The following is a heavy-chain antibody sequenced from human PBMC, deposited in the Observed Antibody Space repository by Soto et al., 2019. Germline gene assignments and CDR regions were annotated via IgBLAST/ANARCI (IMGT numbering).Heavy chain of an antibody. V-gene: IGHV3-7*01. J-gene: IGHJ4*02. CDR1: GFTFSSYW. Sequence: EVQLVESGGGLVQPGGSLRLSCAASGFTFSSYWMSWVRQAPGKGLEWVANIKQDGSEKYYVDSVKGRFTISRDNAKNSLYLQMNSLRAEDTVVYYCAREQRYYDYIWGSYRITPYFDYWGQGTLVTVSS. D-gene: IGHD3-16*02. CDR3: AREQRYYDYIWGSYRITPYFDY. CDR2: IKQDGSEK.